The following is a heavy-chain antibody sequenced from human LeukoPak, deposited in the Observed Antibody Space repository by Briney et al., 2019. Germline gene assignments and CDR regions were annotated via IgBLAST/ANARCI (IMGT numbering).Heavy chain of an antibody. D-gene: IGHD3-22*01. CDR1: GFTFSSYG. V-gene: IGHV3-30*02. J-gene: IGHJ4*02. CDR3: AKIPDGSGYFDY. CDR2: IRYDGSNK. Sequence: QTGGSLRLSCAASGFTFSSYGMHWVRQAPGKGLEWVAFIRYDGSNKYYADSVKGRFTISRDNSKNTLYLQMNSLRAEDTAVYCCAKIPDGSGYFDYWGQGTLVTVSS.